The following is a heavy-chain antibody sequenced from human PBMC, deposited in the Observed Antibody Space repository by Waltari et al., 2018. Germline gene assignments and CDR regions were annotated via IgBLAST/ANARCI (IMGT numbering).Heavy chain of an antibody. D-gene: IGHD1-1*01. Sequence: EVQLVESGGGLVQPGGSLRLSCAVSGFTVSSYSMNWVRQSPGKGLEWVSYISSRSSTMYYADSVKGRFTISRDKAKNSLNLQMNSLRVEDTAVYYCAREEWYNKYYYYGMDVWGQGTTVTVSS. CDR2: ISSRSSTM. CDR3: AREEWYNKYYYYGMDV. V-gene: IGHV3-48*01. CDR1: GFTVSSYS. J-gene: IGHJ6*02.